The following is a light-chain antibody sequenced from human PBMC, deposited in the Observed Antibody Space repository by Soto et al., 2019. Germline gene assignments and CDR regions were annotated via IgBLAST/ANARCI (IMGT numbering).Light chain of an antibody. CDR3: HQYNTDLLT. CDR1: LNVTTN. J-gene: IGKJ1*01. V-gene: IGKV3D-15*03. Sequence: TVMTQSPATLSMSPGDRAALSCRASLNVTTNMAWYQQKPGQAPMLLIYGASIRATGVPARFSGSGSGTEFTLTINNLQAEDFALYYCHQYNTDLLTFGRGTNVEVK. CDR2: GAS.